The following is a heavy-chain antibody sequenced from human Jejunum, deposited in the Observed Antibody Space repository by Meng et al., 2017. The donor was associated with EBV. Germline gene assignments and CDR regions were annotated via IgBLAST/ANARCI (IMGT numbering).Heavy chain of an antibody. CDR3: ARGSSWNRGDY. Sequence: QVHLVQSGAEVKQPGASVKVSCQASGYTLTNYALHWVRQAPGQGLEWMGYISAGSGDTKNSQKFQGRVTFTRDTSASTVYMELSSLRSEDTAMYYCARGSSWNRGDYWGQGTLVTVSS. CDR2: ISAGSGDT. D-gene: IGHD6-13*01. V-gene: IGHV1-3*01. J-gene: IGHJ4*02. CDR1: GYTLTNYA.